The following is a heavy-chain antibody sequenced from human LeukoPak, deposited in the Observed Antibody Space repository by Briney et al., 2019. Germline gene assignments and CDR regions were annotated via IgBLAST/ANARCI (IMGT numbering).Heavy chain of an antibody. Sequence: SETLSLTCTVSGGSVSSGSYYWSWIRQPPGKGLEWIGYIYYSGSTNYNPSLKSRVTISVDTSKNQFSLKLSSVTAADTAIYNSATYYERSGDKLDYWGQGTLVTVSA. D-gene: IGHD3-22*01. CDR1: GGSVSSGSYY. CDR2: IYYSGST. CDR3: ATYYERSGDKLDY. V-gene: IGHV4-61*01. J-gene: IGHJ4*02.